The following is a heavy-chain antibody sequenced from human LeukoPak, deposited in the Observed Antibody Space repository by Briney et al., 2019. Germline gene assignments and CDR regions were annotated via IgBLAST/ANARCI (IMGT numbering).Heavy chain of an antibody. V-gene: IGHV3-23*01. D-gene: IGHD4-17*01. Sequence: PGGSLRLSCAASGFPFTNYAMTWVRQAPGRGLEWISAITGGASTTSYAASVKGRFTISRDNLKHTVSLQMNSLRAEDTAVYYCAKESITNYGDNFDYWGQGTLVTVSS. CDR2: ITGGASTT. CDR3: AKESITNYGDNFDY. J-gene: IGHJ4*02. CDR1: GFPFTNYA.